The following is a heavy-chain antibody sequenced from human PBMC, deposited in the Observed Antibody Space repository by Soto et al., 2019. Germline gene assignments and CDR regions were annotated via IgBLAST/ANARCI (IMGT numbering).Heavy chain of an antibody. CDR3: ARSYSYGFGY. Sequence: EVQLVESGGGLVQPGGSLRLSCAASGFVLSSYSMSWVRQAPGKGLEWVSYIGTGTRTRYYADSVKGRFTISRDNGKNPMFLQMNSLRAEDTALNYCARSYSYGFGYWGQGTLVTVSS. CDR2: IGTGTRTR. V-gene: IGHV3-48*01. CDR1: GFVLSSYS. J-gene: IGHJ4*02. D-gene: IGHD5-18*01.